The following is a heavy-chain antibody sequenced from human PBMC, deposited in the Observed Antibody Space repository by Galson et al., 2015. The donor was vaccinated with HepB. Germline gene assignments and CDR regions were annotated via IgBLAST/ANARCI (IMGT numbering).Heavy chain of an antibody. J-gene: IGHJ6*02. CDR1: GFNSSIFW. CDR3: ARDTASSWYSSYYYYGMDV. CDR2: IKQDGREK. V-gene: IGHV3-7*01. Sequence: SLRLSCAGSGFNSSIFWMSWVRQAPGKGLEWVANIKQDGREKYYVGPVKGRFTISRDNAGNSLYLQMNSLRGEDTAVYFCARDTASSWYSSYYYYGMDVWGQGTTVTVSS. D-gene: IGHD6-13*01.